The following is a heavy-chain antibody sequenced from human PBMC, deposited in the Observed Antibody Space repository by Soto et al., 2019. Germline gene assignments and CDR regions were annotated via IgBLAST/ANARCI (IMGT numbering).Heavy chain of an antibody. D-gene: IGHD2-21*01. J-gene: IGHJ4*02. CDR1: GGSISSGGYS. V-gene: IGHV4-30-2*01. Sequence: SETLSLTCAVSGGSISSGGYSWSWIRQPPGKGLEWIGYIYHSGSTYYNPSLKSRVTISVDRSKNQFSLRLSSVTAADTAVYYCARGNVVAIDYWGQGTLVTVSS. CDR3: ARGNVVAIDY. CDR2: IYHSGST.